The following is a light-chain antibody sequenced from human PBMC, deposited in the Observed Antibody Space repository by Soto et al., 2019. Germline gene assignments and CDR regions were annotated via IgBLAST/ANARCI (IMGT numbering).Light chain of an antibody. CDR1: SSDVGGYNY. CDR3: SSYTSSSTLV. Sequence: SALTQPASVSGSPGQSITISCTGTSSDVGGYNYVSWYQQHPGNAPKLMIYDVSNRPSGVSNRFSGSKSGNTASLPISGLQAADEADYYCSSYTSSSTLVFGGGTKLTVL. J-gene: IGLJ2*01. V-gene: IGLV2-14*01. CDR2: DVS.